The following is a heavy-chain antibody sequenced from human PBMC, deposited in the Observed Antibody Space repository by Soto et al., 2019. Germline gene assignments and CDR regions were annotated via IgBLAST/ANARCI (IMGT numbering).Heavy chain of an antibody. D-gene: IGHD4-4*01. CDR1: GFTFSSYA. V-gene: IGHV3-30-3*01. CDR2: TSYAGSNR. CDR3: ARPLWRDDYNCGYFDL. Sequence: QVQLVESGGGVVQPGRSLSLSCAASGFTFSSYALHWVRQAPGKGLEWVAVTSYAGSNRYYADSVKGRFTISRDNSKKTLYLQMNSLRAEDTAVYYCARPLWRDDYNCGYFDLWGRGTLVTVSS. J-gene: IGHJ2*01.